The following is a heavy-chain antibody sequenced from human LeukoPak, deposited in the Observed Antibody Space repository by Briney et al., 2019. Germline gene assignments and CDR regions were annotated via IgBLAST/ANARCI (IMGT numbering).Heavy chain of an antibody. CDR3: ARGSPFGVPPY. D-gene: IGHD3-10*01. V-gene: IGHV4-61*02. CDR1: GGSISSGSYY. J-gene: IGHJ4*02. CDR2: IYTSGST. Sequence: SQTLSLTCTVSGGSISSGSYYWSWIRQPAGKGLEWIGRIYTSGSTNYNPSLKSRVTISVDTSKNQFSLKLSSVTAADTAVYYCARGSPFGVPPYWGQGTLVTASS.